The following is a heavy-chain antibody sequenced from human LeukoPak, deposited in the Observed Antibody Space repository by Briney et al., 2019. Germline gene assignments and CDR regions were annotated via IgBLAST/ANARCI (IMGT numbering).Heavy chain of an antibody. CDR3: ARMGYCSGGRCYTPDY. CDR1: GGSISSYY. CDR2: IYTSGST. V-gene: IGHV4-4*07. J-gene: IGHJ4*02. D-gene: IGHD2-15*01. Sequence: SETLSLTCTVSGGSISSYYWSWIRQPAGKGLEWIGRIYTSGSTNYNPSLKSRVTMSVDTSKNQFSLKLSSVTAADTAVYYCARMGYCSGGRCYTPDYWGQGTLVTVSS.